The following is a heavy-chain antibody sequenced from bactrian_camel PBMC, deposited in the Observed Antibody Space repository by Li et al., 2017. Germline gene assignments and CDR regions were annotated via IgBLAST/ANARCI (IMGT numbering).Heavy chain of an antibody. Sequence: HVQLVESGGGSVQPGGSLTLSCAASGGTVSTDCVGWFRQASGKRREGIVAVDSDGTTTYGDSVKGRFTISRDNAKNTVYLQMNSLKSGDTALYYCATGGALTWYGYWAQGTQVTVS. J-gene: IGHJ4*01. D-gene: IGHD7*01. CDR1: GGTVSTDC. CDR2: VDSDGTT. V-gene: IGHV3S53*01. CDR3: ATGGALTWYGY.